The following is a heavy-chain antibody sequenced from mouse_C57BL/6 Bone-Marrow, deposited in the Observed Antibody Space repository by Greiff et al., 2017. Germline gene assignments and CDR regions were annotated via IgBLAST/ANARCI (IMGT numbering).Heavy chain of an antibody. V-gene: IGHV5-4*01. CDR2: ISDGGSYT. CDR1: GFTFSSYA. Sequence: EVQRVESGGGLVKPGGSLKLSCAASGFTFSSYAMSWVRQTPEKRLEWVATISDGGSYTYYPDNVKGRFTISRDNAKNNLYLQMSHLKSEDTAMYYCARDRRRGVPFYWYFDVWGTGTTVTVSS. CDR3: ARDRRRGVPFYWYFDV. J-gene: IGHJ1*03.